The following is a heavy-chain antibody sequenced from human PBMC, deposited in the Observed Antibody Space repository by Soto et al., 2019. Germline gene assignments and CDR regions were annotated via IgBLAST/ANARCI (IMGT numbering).Heavy chain of an antibody. CDR1: GFTFSSYA. CDR2: ISYDGSNK. V-gene: IGHV3-30-3*01. J-gene: IGHJ4*02. D-gene: IGHD6-19*01. Sequence: GGSLRLSCAASGFTFSSYAMHWVRQAPGEGLEWVAVISYDGSNKYYADSVKGRFTISRDNSKNTLYLQMNSLRAEDTAVYYCASLEEDSSGWPFDYWGQGTLVTVSS. CDR3: ASLEEDSSGWPFDY.